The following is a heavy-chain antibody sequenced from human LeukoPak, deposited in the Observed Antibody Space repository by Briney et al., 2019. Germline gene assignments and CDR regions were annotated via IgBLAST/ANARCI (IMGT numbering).Heavy chain of an antibody. D-gene: IGHD3-10*01. CDR3: AKQVDYGSGSRLTN. J-gene: IGHJ4*02. Sequence: PGGSLRLSCSAAGFTFRSHAMHWVRQAPGKGLEYVSTINDDGSLTYYADSVKGRFTISRDNSKNTLYLQMNSLRAEDTAVYYCAKQVDYGSGSRLTNWGQGTLVTDSS. V-gene: IGHV3-64*04. CDR2: INDDGSLT. CDR1: GFTFRSHA.